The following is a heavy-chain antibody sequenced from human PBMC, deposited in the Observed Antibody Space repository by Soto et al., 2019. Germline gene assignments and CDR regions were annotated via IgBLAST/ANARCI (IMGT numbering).Heavy chain of an antibody. CDR1: GYTFTTYD. CDR3: SRGRPTPLVPIDPRRGANWFDT. D-gene: IGHD2-8*02. J-gene: IGHJ5*02. V-gene: IGHV1-8*01. CDR2: MSPDSGTT. Sequence: ASVKVSCKASGYTFTTYDINWVRQAAGQGLEWMGWMSPDSGTTGYAQKFQGRVTMTRDTSITTAYLELTSLKSEDTAVYYCSRGRPTPLVPIDPRRGANWFDTWGQGTLVTVSS.